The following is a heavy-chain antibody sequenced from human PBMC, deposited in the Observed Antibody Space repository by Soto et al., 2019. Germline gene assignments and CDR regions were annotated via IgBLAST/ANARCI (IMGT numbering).Heavy chain of an antibody. D-gene: IGHD1-1*01. CDR2: ISYDGSNK. Sequence: GGSLRLSCAASGFTFSSYAMHWVRQAPGKGLEWVAVISYDGSNKYYADSVKGRFTISRDNSKNTLYLQMNSLRAEDTAVYYCARDTHTTYYYYGMDVWGQGTTVTVSS. J-gene: IGHJ6*02. V-gene: IGHV3-30-3*01. CDR1: GFTFSSYA. CDR3: ARDTHTTYYYYGMDV.